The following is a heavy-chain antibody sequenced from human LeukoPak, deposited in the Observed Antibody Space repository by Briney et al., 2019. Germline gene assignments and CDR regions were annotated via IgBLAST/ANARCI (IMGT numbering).Heavy chain of an antibody. V-gene: IGHV4-59*01. D-gene: IGHD2-2*01. CDR2: IYYTGST. CDR3: ARDRGYCSSTSCGRYFDL. J-gene: IGHJ2*01. CDR1: GGSISSYY. Sequence: SETLSLTCAVSGGSISSYYWSWIRQPPGKGLEWIGYIYYTGSTNYNPSLKSRLTISLDTSKNQFSLKLSSVTAADTAVYYCARDRGYCSSTSCGRYFDLWGRGTLLTVSS.